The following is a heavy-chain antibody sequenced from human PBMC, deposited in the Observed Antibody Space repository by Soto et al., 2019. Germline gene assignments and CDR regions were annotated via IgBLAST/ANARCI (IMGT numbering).Heavy chain of an antibody. J-gene: IGHJ4*01. V-gene: IGHV3-21*01. CDR3: ARVGVQLVPGFDY. Sequence: EVQLVESGGGLVKPGGSLSLSCAASGFTFSSYSMNWVRQAPGKGLEWVSSISSSSSYIYYADSVKGRFTISRDNTKNSLYRQMNSVGAEDTAVYYCARVGVQLVPGFDYWGHGTLVTVSS. D-gene: IGHD6-6*01. CDR2: ISSSSSYI. CDR1: GFTFSSYS.